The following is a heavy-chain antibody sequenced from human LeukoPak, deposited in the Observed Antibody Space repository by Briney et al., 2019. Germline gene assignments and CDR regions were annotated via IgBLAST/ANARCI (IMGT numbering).Heavy chain of an antibody. V-gene: IGHV4-59*12. Sequence: SETLSLTCTVSGGSISTYYWSWIRQSPGKGLEWIGYIYYDGSTNYNPSLKSRVTISLDMSKNQFSLKLTSVTAAETAVYYCAREGRYRYGYNEYHLYMDIWGKGTTVTVSS. CDR1: GGSISTYY. D-gene: IGHD5-18*01. CDR3: AREGRYRYGYNEYHLYMDI. J-gene: IGHJ6*03. CDR2: IYYDGST.